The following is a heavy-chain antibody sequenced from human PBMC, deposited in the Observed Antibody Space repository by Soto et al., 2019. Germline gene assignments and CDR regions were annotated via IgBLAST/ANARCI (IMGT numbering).Heavy chain of an antibody. CDR2: ISAYNGNT. CDR1: GYTFTSYG. D-gene: IGHD1-7*01. J-gene: IGHJ6*02. V-gene: IGHV1-18*01. Sequence: QVQLVQSGAEVKKPGASVKVSCKASGYTFTSYGISWVRQAPGQGLEWMGWISAYNGNTNYAQKLQGRVTMTTDTSTSTAYRELRSLRSDDTAVYYCARDVYLTGTTDYYYGMDVWGQGTTVTVSS. CDR3: ARDVYLTGTTDYYYGMDV.